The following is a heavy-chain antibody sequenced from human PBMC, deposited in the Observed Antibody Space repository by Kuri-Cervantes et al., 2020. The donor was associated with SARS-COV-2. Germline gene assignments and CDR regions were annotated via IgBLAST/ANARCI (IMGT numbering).Heavy chain of an antibody. V-gene: IGHV4-38-2*01. CDR2: VYQSGNT. D-gene: IGHD2-21*02. CDR1: GYSTSKGYF. Sequence: SQTLSLTCAVSGYSTSKGYFWACIRQPPGKGLEWVGTVYQSGNTYHNPSLKSRVTISVHPSKNPFSRTLSSVTAADTGVDYCATEAGRHRRLTATWYFDLWGRGTLVTVSS. CDR3: ATEAGRHRRLTATWYFDL. J-gene: IGHJ2*01.